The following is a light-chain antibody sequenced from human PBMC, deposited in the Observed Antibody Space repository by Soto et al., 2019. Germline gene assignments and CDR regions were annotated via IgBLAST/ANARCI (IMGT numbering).Light chain of an antibody. CDR3: QHTFSVPPWT. CDR1: QNIDMS. CDR2: GAS. J-gene: IGKJ1*01. V-gene: IGKV1-39*01. Sequence: DIQMTQSPSSLSASVGDTVTITCRASQNIDMSLNWYQQRPGKAPKVLISGASNLQSGVPSRFSGSGSGTDFTLTIHSLQPEDFATYSCQHTFSVPPWTFGQGTKVEVK.